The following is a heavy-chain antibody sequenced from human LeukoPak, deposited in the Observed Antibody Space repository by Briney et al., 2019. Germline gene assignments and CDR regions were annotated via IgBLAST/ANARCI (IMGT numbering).Heavy chain of an antibody. Sequence: GGSLRLSCAASGFTFSSYSMNWVRQAPGKGLEWVSYISSSSSTIYYADSEKGRFTISRDNAKNSLYLQMNSLRDEDTAVYYCARDAGNLNYYDFWSGYYYYFDYWGQGTLVTVSS. CDR2: ISSSSSTI. J-gene: IGHJ4*02. CDR1: GFTFSSYS. CDR3: ARDAGNLNYYDFWSGYYYYFDY. V-gene: IGHV3-48*02. D-gene: IGHD3-3*01.